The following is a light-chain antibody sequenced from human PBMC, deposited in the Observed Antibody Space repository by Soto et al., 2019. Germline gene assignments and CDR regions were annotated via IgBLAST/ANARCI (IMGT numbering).Light chain of an antibody. V-gene: IGKV3-20*01. CDR1: QSVSSSY. J-gene: IGKJ1*01. CDR3: QQYDRSPPLT. Sequence: EIVLTQSPGTLSLSPGERATLSCRASQSVSSSYLAWYQQKPGQAPRFLISGASSRATGIPDRFSGSGSGTDFTLTISRLEPEDFAVYYCQQYDRSPPLTFGQWTKVESK. CDR2: GAS.